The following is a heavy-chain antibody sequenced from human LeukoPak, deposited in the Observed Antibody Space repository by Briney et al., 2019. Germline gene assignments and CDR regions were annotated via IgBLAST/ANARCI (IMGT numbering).Heavy chain of an antibody. Sequence: SETLSLTCTVSGGSISSHYWSWVRQPPGKGLEGIGYIYYSGSTNYNPSLKSRVTISVDTSKNQFSLKLSSVPAADTAVYYCARDSSPSYYDFWSGYWPFDPWGQGTLVTVSS. D-gene: IGHD3-3*01. J-gene: IGHJ5*02. CDR3: ARDSSPSYYDFWSGYWPFDP. V-gene: IGHV4-59*11. CDR1: GGSISSHY. CDR2: IYYSGST.